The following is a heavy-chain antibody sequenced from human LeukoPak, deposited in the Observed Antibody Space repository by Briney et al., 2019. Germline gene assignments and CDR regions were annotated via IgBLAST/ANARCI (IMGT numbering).Heavy chain of an antibody. CDR2: FDPEDGET. D-gene: IGHD3-22*01. CDR3: ARSGRIYYDSSEDLFDY. V-gene: IGHV1-24*01. J-gene: IGHJ4*02. Sequence: ASVKVSCKVSGYTLTELSMHWVRQAPGKGLEWMGGFDPEDGETIYAQKFQGRVTMTEDTSTDTAYMELSSLRSDDTAVYYCARSGRIYYDSSEDLFDYWGQGTLVTVSS. CDR1: GYTLTELS.